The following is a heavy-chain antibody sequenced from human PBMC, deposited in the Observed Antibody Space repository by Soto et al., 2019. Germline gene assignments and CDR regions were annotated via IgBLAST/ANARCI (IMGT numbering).Heavy chain of an antibody. CDR3: AREDTRSYGSGSYLNYYYYGMDV. CDR2: IKKDGSEK. Sequence: PGGSLRLSCAASGFTFSSYWMSWFRQAPGKGLEWVANIKKDGSEKSYVDSVKGRFTISRDNAKNSLYLQMNSLRAEDTAVYYCAREDTRSYGSGSYLNYYYYGMDVWGQGTTVTVS. CDR1: GFTFSSYW. J-gene: IGHJ6*02. D-gene: IGHD3-10*01. V-gene: IGHV3-7*03.